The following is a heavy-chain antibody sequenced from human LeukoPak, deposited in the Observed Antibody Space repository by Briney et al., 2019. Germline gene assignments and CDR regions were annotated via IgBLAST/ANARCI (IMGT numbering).Heavy chain of an antibody. J-gene: IGHJ4*02. V-gene: IGHV3-53*01. CDR3: ARLLPASRHYFDY. CDR1: GLTVSSDY. CDR2: IYGGGAT. D-gene: IGHD6-6*01. Sequence: GGSLRLSCAASGLTVSSDYMAWVRQAPGKGLEWISVIYGGGATYYADSMQGRFTISRDTSNNALYLQMISLRVEDTAVYHCARLLPASRHYFDYWGLGTLVTVSS.